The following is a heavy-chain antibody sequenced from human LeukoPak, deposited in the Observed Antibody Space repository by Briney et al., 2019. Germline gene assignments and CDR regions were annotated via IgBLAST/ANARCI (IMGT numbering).Heavy chain of an antibody. CDR3: ARPTRKLYYIDY. Sequence: PGGSLRLSCAASGFTFSSYGMHWVRQAPGKGLEWVAVIWYDGSNKYYADSVKGRFTISRDNSKNTLYLQMNSLRAEDTAVYYCARPTRKLYYIDYWGQGTLVTVSS. CDR1: GFTFSSYG. CDR2: IWYDGSNK. V-gene: IGHV3-33*01. J-gene: IGHJ4*02. D-gene: IGHD1-1*01.